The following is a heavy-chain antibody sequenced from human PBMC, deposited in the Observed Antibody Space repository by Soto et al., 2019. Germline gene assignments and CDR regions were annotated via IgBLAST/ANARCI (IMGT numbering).Heavy chain of an antibody. J-gene: IGHJ6*02. V-gene: IGHV4-39*01. D-gene: IGHD6-19*01. Sequence: SETLSLTCTVSGGSISSSSYYWGWIRQPPGKGLEWIGSIYYSGSSYYNPSLKSRVTISVDTSKNQFSLKLSSVTAADTAVYYCIIAGGWGRGSRNYYYYGMDVWGQGTTVTVSS. CDR3: IIAGGWGRGSRNYYYYGMDV. CDR2: IYYSGSS. CDR1: GGSISSSSYY.